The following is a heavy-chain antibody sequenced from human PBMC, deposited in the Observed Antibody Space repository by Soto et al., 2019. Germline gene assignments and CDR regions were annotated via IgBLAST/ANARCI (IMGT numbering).Heavy chain of an antibody. D-gene: IGHD2-8*01. Sequence: PGESLKISCKGSGYRFTTYWIGWVRQMPGKGLEWMGLIYPGDSNTRFSPSFQGQVTISVDMSISTAYLQWSSLRVSDTAMYYCARQAYQYDTNSSGYWGPVPPVTFST. J-gene: IGHJ4*02. CDR2: IYPGDSNT. CDR3: ARQAYQYDTNSSGY. CDR1: GYRFTTYW. V-gene: IGHV5-51*01.